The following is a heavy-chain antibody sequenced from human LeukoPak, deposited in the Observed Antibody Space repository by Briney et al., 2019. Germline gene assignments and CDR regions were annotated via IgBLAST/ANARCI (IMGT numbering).Heavy chain of an antibody. D-gene: IGHD6-6*01. V-gene: IGHV3-30*01. CDR2: ISYDGSNK. Sequence: GGSLRLSCAASGFTFSSYAMHWVRQAPGKGLEWVAVISYDGSNKYYADSVKGRFTTSRDNSKNTLYLQMNSLRAEDTAVYYCARESIAARSFDYWGQGTLVTVSS. CDR3: ARESIAARSFDY. CDR1: GFTFSSYA. J-gene: IGHJ4*02.